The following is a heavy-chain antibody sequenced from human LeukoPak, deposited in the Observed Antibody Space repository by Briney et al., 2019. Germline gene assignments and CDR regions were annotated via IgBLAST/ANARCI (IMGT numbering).Heavy chain of an antibody. CDR2: IKQDGSEK. CDR3: AREAYGSGSYWSPNWFDP. J-gene: IGHJ5*02. Sequence: GGSLRLSCAASGFTFSSYWMSWVRQAPGKGREWVANIKQDGSEKYYVDSVKGRFTISRDNAKNSLYLQMNSLRAEDTAVYYCAREAYGSGSYWSPNWFDPWGQGTLVTVSS. V-gene: IGHV3-7*03. CDR1: GFTFSSYW. D-gene: IGHD3-10*01.